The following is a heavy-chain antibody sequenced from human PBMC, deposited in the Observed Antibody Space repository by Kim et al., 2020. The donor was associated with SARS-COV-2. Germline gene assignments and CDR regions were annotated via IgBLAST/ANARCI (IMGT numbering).Heavy chain of an antibody. CDR3: ARDIAMYRNAFDI. Sequence: GGSLRLSCAASGFTFSSYEMNWVRQAPGKGLEWVSYISSSGSTIYYADSVKGRFTISRDNAKNSLYLQMNSLRAEDTAVYYCARDIAMYRNAFDIWGQGTMVTVSS. J-gene: IGHJ3*02. CDR1: GFTFSSYE. D-gene: IGHD3-16*02. V-gene: IGHV3-48*03. CDR2: ISSSGSTI.